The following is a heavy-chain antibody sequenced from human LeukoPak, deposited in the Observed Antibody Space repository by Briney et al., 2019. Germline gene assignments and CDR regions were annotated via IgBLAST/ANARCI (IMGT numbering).Heavy chain of an antibody. D-gene: IGHD6-13*01. J-gene: IGHJ5*02. CDR1: GFTFSNFG. CDR2: ISDDGNYI. V-gene: IGHV3-21*01. Sequence: AGGSLRLSCAASGFTFSNFGMNWVRQAPGKGLEWVSSISDDGNYIYCGDSVKGRFTISRDNANNSLDLQMHSLRAEDTAVYYCASDPHSAAANWFDPWGQGTLVTVSS. CDR3: ASDPHSAAANWFDP.